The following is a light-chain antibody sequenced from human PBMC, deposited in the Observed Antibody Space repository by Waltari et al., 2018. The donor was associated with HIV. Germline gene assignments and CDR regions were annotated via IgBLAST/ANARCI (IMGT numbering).Light chain of an antibody. J-gene: IGKJ3*01. CDR1: QSVSNF. CDR2: GGS. Sequence: DIQMTQSPSSLSASVGDRVTITCRASQSVSNFLNWYQKKPGKAPHLLIYGGSTLESGVPSRFSGSGSGTDFTLTISSLQPEDFATYYCQQSFNGFIFGPGTTVDIK. V-gene: IGKV1-39*01. CDR3: QQSFNGFI.